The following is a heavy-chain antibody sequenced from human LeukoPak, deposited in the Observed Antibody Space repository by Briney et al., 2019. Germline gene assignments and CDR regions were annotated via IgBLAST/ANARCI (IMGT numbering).Heavy chain of an antibody. CDR2: ISGSGGST. CDR1: GFTFSSYA. V-gene: IGHV3-23*01. CDR3: ARADSNWHLYYFDY. J-gene: IGHJ4*02. Sequence: GGSLRLSCAASGFTFSSYAVNWARQAPGKGLEWVSGISGSGGSTYYADSVKGRFTISRDNSKNTLYVQMNSLRAEDTAVYYCARADSNWHLYYFDYWGQGALVTVSS. D-gene: IGHD6-13*01.